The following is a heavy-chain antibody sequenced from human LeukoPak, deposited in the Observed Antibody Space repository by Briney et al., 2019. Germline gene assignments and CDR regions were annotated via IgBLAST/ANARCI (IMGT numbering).Heavy chain of an antibody. V-gene: IGHV3-33*05. CDR1: GFTFSSYS. CDR3: ARAYCSGGSCYSAAFDI. Sequence: PGRSLRLSCAASGFTFSSYSMQWVRQTPGKGLEWVGIMSNSGENTFYGEAVKGRFTISRDNAKNLLYLQMNSLRAEDTAVYYCARAYCSGGSCYSAAFDIWGQGTMVTVSS. CDR2: MSNSGENT. D-gene: IGHD2-15*01. J-gene: IGHJ3*02.